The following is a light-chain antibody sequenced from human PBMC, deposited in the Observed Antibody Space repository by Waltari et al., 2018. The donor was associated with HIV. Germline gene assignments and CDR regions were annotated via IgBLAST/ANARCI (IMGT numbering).Light chain of an antibody. CDR3: QSYDNRGSGVWV. J-gene: IGLJ3*02. CDR2: GNM. Sequence: QSVLTQPPSVSGAPGQMVTISCPGSSSNIGAGYSVHWYQQFPGAAPKLLFFGNMGRPSGVPDRFSGSESGTSASLAITGLQAEDEADYYWQSYDNRGSGVWVFGGGTKVTVL. V-gene: IGLV1-40*01. CDR1: SSNIGAGYS.